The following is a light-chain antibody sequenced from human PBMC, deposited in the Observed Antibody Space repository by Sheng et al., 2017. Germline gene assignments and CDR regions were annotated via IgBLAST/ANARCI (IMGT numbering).Light chain of an antibody. CDR3: QQYNS. CDR2: EAS. CDR1: QGISSA. Sequence: AIQLTQSPSSLSASVGDRVTITCRASQGISSALAWYQQKPGNSPKLLIYEASSLETGVPSRFSGSGSGTEFTLTISSLQPDDFATYYCQQYNSFGQGTKVEIK. J-gene: IGKJ1*01. V-gene: IGKV1-13*02.